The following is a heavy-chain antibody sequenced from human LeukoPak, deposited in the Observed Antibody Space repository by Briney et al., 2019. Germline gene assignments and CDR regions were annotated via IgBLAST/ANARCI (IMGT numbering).Heavy chain of an antibody. J-gene: IGHJ4*02. V-gene: IGHV3-13*01. CDR1: GFTFSDYD. CDR2: IGTAGDT. CDR3: AKDQRSMVAAWPCEFDC. D-gene: IGHD4/OR15-4a*01. Sequence: GGSLRLSCAASGFTFSDYDMHWVRQATGKGLEWVSAIGTAGDTYYTGSVKGRFTISRENAKNSLYLQMNSLRAGDTAVYYCAKDQRSMVAAWPCEFDCWGQGTLVSVSS.